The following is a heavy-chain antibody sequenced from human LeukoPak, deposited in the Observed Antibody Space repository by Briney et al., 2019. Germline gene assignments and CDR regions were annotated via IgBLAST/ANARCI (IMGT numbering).Heavy chain of an antibody. Sequence: ASVKVSCKASGYTFTSYDINWVRQATGQGLEWMGWMNPNSGNTGYAQKFQGRVTMTRNTSISTAYMELSSLRSEDTAVYYCASGARSSWFRPALYDYYYMDVWGKGTTVTVSS. CDR1: GYTFTSYD. D-gene: IGHD6-13*01. J-gene: IGHJ6*03. V-gene: IGHV1-8*01. CDR2: MNPNSGNT. CDR3: ASGARSSWFRPALYDYYYMDV.